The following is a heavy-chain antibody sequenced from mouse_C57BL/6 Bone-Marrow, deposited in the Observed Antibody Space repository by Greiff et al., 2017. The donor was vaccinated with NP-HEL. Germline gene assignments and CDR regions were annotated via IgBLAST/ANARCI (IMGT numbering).Heavy chain of an antibody. CDR3: AREGQIYYDSPGFAY. D-gene: IGHD2-4*01. CDR2: IFPGSGST. V-gene: IGHV1-75*01. CDR1: GYTFTDYY. J-gene: IGHJ3*01. Sequence: VQLQQSGPELVKPGASVKISCKASGYTFTDYYINWVKQRPGQGLEWIGWIFPGSGSTYYNEKFKGKATLTVDKSSSTAYMLLSSLTSEDSAVYFCAREGQIYYDSPGFAYWGQGTLVTVSA.